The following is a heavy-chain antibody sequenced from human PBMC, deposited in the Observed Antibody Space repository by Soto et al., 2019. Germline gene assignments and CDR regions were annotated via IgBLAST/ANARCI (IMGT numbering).Heavy chain of an antibody. J-gene: IGHJ4*02. V-gene: IGHV3-23*01. CDR1: GFSFSNYA. CDR2: ISGSGGST. Sequence: EVQLLESGGGLVQPGGSLRLSCAASGFSFSNYAMRWVRQAPGKGLQWIASISGSGGSTNYADSVKGQFTISRDNSKNTLYLQVNSLRAEDTAVYYCAKGLGASAGRFDCWGQVTPVTVSP. CDR3: AKGLGASAGRFDC. D-gene: IGHD6-13*01.